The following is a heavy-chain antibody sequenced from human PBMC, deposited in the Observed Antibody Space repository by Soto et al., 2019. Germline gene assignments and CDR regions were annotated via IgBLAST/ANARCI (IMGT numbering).Heavy chain of an antibody. V-gene: IGHV1-18*04. D-gene: IGHD3-10*01. CDR1: GYTFTSYG. J-gene: IGHJ4*02. CDR3: ARDRGGITMVRGPALGY. Sequence: QVQLVQSGAEVKKPGASVKVSCKASGYTFTSYGISWVRQAPGQGLEWMGWISAYNGNTNYAQKLQGRVTMTTDTSTSTAYVELRRLRSDDTAVYYWARDRGGITMVRGPALGYWGQGTLVTVSS. CDR2: ISAYNGNT.